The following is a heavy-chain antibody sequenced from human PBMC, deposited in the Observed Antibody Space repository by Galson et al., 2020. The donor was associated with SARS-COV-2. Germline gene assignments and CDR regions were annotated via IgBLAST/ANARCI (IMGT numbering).Heavy chain of an antibody. CDR3: ATALAVPAASKAVYYYYYMDV. V-gene: IGHV1-24*01. D-gene: IGHD2-2*01. CDR1: GYTLTELS. CDR2: FDPEDGET. Sequence: ASVKVSCKVSGYTLTELSMHWVRQAPGKGLEWMGGFDPEDGETIYAQKFQGRVTMTEDTSTDTAYMELSSLRSEDTAVYYCATALAVPAASKAVYYYYYMDVWGKGTTVTVSS. J-gene: IGHJ6*03.